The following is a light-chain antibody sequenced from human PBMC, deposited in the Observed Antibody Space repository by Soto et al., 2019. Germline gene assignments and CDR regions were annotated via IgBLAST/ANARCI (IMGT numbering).Light chain of an antibody. CDR2: AAS. Sequence: DIQMTQSPSSLSASVGDRVTITCRASQNISSYLNWYQQKPGKAPKLLIYAASSLQIGVPSRFSGSGYGTDFTLTISSLQPEDFATYYCQQSYIIPRAFGQGTTVEIK. V-gene: IGKV1-39*01. CDR1: QNISSY. J-gene: IGKJ1*01. CDR3: QQSYIIPRA.